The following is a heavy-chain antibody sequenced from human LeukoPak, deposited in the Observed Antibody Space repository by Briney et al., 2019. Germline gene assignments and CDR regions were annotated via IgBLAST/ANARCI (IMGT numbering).Heavy chain of an antibody. V-gene: IGHV4-59*01. D-gene: IGHD2-15*01. CDR2: IYYDGST. J-gene: IGHJ4*02. Sequence: SETLSLTCTVSGGSISTYYWSWIRQPPGKGLEWIGYIYYDGSTIYNPSLKSRVTISVDTSKNQFSLKLSSVTAADTAVYYCARCSSGGSCYVVEWGQGALVTVFS. CDR1: GGSISTYY. CDR3: ARCSSGGSCYVVE.